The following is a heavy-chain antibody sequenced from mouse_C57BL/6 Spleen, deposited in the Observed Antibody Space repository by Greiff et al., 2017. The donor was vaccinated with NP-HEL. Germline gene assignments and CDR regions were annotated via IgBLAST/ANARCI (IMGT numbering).Heavy chain of an antibody. J-gene: IGHJ4*01. V-gene: IGHV5-17*01. D-gene: IGHD1-1*01. CDR1: GFTFSDYG. CDR3: AGFYYYGSSEDYYAMDY. Sequence: EVKLVESGGGLVKPGGSLKLSCAASGFTFSDYGMHWVRQAPEKGLEWVAYISSGSSTIYYADTVKGRFTISRDNAKNTLFLQMTSLRSEDTAMYYCAGFYYYGSSEDYYAMDYWGQGTSVTVSS. CDR2: ISSGSSTI.